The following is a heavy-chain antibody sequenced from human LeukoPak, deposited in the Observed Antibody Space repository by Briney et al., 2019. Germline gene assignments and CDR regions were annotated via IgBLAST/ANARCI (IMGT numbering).Heavy chain of an antibody. CDR3: ARQWVATTSYYYYGMDV. J-gene: IGHJ6*02. Sequence: GESLKISCKGSGYSFTNYWIGWVRQMPGKGLEWMGIIHPGDSDTRYSPSFQGQVTISADKSISTAYLQWSSLKASDTAMYYCARQWVATTSYYYYGMDVWGQGTTVTVSS. CDR2: IHPGDSDT. V-gene: IGHV5-51*01. CDR1: GYSFTNYW. D-gene: IGHD5-24*01.